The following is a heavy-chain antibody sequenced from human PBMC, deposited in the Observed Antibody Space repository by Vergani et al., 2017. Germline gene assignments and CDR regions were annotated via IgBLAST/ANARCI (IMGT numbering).Heavy chain of an antibody. Sequence: EVQLVESGGGLVKPGGSLRLSCAASGFSFSSYSMNWVRQAPGKGLEWVASISGSSSYVFYRDSVEGRFTITRDNAKKSVYLQMNSLRAEDTAMYFCARDGTDIFVSSSDYSHLLYYWGQGILVTVSS. D-gene: IGHD3-22*01. CDR2: ISGSSSYV. CDR3: ARDGTDIFVSSSDYSHLLYY. CDR1: GFSFSSYS. V-gene: IGHV3-21*02. J-gene: IGHJ4*02.